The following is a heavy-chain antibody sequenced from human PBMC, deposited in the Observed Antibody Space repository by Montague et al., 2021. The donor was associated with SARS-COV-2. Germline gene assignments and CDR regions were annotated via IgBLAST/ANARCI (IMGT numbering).Heavy chain of an antibody. D-gene: IGHD4-17*01. J-gene: IGHJ4*02. Sequence: ETLSLTCIVSGSSVRSYYWSWIRQPPGKGLEWIGYIYDSGSTNYNPSLKSQVTISVDTSKNQFSLKLSSVTAADTAVYYCARENTVTTFGGPYYIDSWGQGTLVTVSA. CDR1: GSSVRSYY. V-gene: IGHV4-59*02. CDR2: IYDSGST. CDR3: ARENTVTTFGGPYYIDS.